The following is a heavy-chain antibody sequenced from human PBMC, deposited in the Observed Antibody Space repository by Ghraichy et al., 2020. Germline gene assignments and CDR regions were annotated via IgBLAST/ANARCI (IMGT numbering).Heavy chain of an antibody. CDR3: ARANGIVGATGAFDI. D-gene: IGHD1-26*01. V-gene: IGHV4-59*01. Sequence: SETLSLTCTVSGGSISSYYWSWIRQPPGKGLEWIGYIYYSGSTNYNPSLKSRVTISVDTSKNQFSLKLSSVTAADTAVYYCARANGIVGATGAFDIWGQGTMVTVSS. J-gene: IGHJ3*02. CDR2: IYYSGST. CDR1: GGSISSYY.